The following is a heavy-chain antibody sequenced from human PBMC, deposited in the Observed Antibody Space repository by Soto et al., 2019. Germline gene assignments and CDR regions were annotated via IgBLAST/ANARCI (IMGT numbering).Heavy chain of an antibody. Sequence: GASLKVSCKASGYTFPSYYMHWLRQAPGQGLEWMGIINPSGGSTSYAQKXXXRVTXTRDTSTSTVYMELSSLRSEDTAVYYCAGPHSYYFDFRCQGTLGTVSS. V-gene: IGHV1-46*01. CDR2: INPSGGST. D-gene: IGHD2-15*01. CDR3: AGPHSYYFDF. J-gene: IGHJ4*02. CDR1: GYTFPSYY.